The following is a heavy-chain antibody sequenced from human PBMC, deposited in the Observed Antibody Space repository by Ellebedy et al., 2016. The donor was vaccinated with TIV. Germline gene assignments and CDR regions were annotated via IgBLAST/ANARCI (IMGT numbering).Heavy chain of an antibody. CDR1: GFTFSSYA. V-gene: IGHV3-30-3*01. Sequence: GGSLRLSCAASGFTFSSYAMHWVRQAPGKGLEWVAVISYDGSNKYYADSVKGRFTISRDNSKNALYLQMNSLRVEDTAVYYCARWPSGDAPLDYWGQGTLVTVSS. D-gene: IGHD4-17*01. CDR3: ARWPSGDAPLDY. CDR2: ISYDGSNK. J-gene: IGHJ4*02.